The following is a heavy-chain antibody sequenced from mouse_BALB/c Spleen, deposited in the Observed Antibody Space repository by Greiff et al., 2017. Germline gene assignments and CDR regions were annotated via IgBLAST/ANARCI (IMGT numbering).Heavy chain of an antibody. J-gene: IGHJ3*01. D-gene: IGHD2-10*01. CDR1: GFTFSSYA. CDR3: ASQGASYYVNWVAY. Sequence: EVQRVESGGGLVKPGGSLKLSCAASGFTFSSYAMSWVRQTPEKRLEWVASISSGGSTYYPDSVKGRFTISRDNARNILYLQMSSLRSEDTAMYYCASQGASYYVNWVAYWGQGTLVTVSA. CDR2: ISSGGST. V-gene: IGHV5-6-5*01.